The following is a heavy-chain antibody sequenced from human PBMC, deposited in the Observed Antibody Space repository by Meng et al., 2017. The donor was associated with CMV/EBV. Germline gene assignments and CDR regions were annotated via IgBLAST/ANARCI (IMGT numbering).Heavy chain of an antibody. Sequence: GESLKISCAASGFTVSSNYMSWVRQAPGKGLEWVSDIYSGGSTYYVDSVKGGFTITRDNSKNKLYLQMNSLRAEDTAVYYCAGDGVGGIDYWGQGTLVTVSS. CDR3: AGDGVGGIDY. CDR2: IYSGGST. CDR1: GFTVSSNY. J-gene: IGHJ4*02. V-gene: IGHV3-53*01. D-gene: IGHD6-19*01.